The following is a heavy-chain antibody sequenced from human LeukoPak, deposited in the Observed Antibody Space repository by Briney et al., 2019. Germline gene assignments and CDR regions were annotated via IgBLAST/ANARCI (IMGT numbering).Heavy chain of an antibody. Sequence: GGSLRLSCAASGFTFTTYGLHWVRQAPGKGLEWVAAIASNGGSEYYADSVKGRFTISRDNSKNTLFLQMNRLRPDDTDVYYCAKRGHYSINWYHYFDYWGQGTLVTVSS. CDR3: AKRGHYSINWYHYFDY. CDR1: GFTFTTYG. V-gene: IGHV3-30*18. CDR2: IASNGGSE. J-gene: IGHJ4*02. D-gene: IGHD6-13*01.